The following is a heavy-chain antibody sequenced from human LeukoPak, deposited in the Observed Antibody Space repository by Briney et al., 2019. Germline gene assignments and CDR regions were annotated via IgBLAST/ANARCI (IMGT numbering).Heavy chain of an antibody. CDR2: INSDGSST. J-gene: IGHJ3*02. CDR1: GFTFSSYW. V-gene: IGHV3-74*01. CDR3: ARGLTIFGVVNDAFDI. Sequence: GGSLRLSCAASGFTFSSYWMHWVRQAPGKGLVWVSLINSDGSSTIYADSVKGRCTITRDNGKNTLYLQMNSLRAEDTAVYYCARGLTIFGVVNDAFDIWGQGTMVTVSS. D-gene: IGHD3-3*01.